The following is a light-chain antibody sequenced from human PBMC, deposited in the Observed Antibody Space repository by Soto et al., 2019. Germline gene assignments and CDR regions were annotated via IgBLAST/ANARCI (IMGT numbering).Light chain of an antibody. CDR2: HAS. J-gene: IGKJ4*01. Sequence: ETVLTQSPATLSLSPGERATLSCRASESVDIYLAWYQQKPGQAPRLLIYHASNRATGIPARFSGSGSGTDFTLTISSLEREDSAVYYCQQRRNWPPLTFGGGTRVEIK. CDR1: ESVDIY. CDR3: QQRRNWPPLT. V-gene: IGKV3-11*01.